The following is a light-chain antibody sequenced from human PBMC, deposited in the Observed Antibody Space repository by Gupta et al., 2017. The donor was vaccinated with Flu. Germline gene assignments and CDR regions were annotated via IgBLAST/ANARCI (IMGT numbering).Light chain of an antibody. Sequence: STQPPSVPRAPGQKVTISCSGGTSNVGSNNVAWYQQLPGTAPKLLIYDNDRRPSGVPDRFSASKSGASATLAISGLQTGDEADYYCATWDSSLSTYVFGGGTRLTVL. CDR1: TSNVGSNN. V-gene: IGLV1-51*01. CDR2: DND. J-gene: IGLJ2*01. CDR3: ATWDSSLSTYV.